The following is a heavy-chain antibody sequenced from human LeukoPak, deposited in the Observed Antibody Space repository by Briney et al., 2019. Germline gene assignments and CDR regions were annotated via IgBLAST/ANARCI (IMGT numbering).Heavy chain of an antibody. J-gene: IGHJ4*02. CDR1: GFTFSSYG. D-gene: IGHD3-10*01. CDR3: ARVGGAYYGSGSYYSGY. CDR2: IKQDGSEK. V-gene: IGHV3-7*01. Sequence: GGSLRLSCAASGFTFSSYGMHWVRQAPGKGLEWVANIKQDGSEKYYVDSVKGRFTISRDNAKNSLYLQMNSLRAEDTAVYYCARVGGAYYGSGSYYSGYWGQGTLVTVSS.